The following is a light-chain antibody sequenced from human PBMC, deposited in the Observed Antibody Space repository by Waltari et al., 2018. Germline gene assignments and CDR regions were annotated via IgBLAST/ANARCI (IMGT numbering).Light chain of an antibody. V-gene: IGKV2-30*02. CDR2: KVS. Sequence: DVVMTQSPLSLSVSLGQPASISCRSSQSLVHSDGNTYLNWFQQRPGQSPRRLIYKVSRRESGVPDRFSGSGSGTDVTLKISRVEAEDVGVYYCMQTTHSPRTFGQGTKVEI. J-gene: IGKJ1*01. CDR1: QSLVHSDGNTY. CDR3: MQTTHSPRT.